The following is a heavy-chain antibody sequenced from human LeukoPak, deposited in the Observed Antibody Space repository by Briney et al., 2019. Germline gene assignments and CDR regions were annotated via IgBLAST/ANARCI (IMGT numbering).Heavy chain of an antibody. Sequence: GGSLRLSCVASGFTFSDYYMTWIRQAPGKGLEWISYISGSSSHTNYADSVKGRFTISRDNARNSLYLQMSSLRAEDTAVYYCAREHSGNVPTNYYNGMDVWSQGTTVTVSS. CDR2: ISGSSSHT. CDR1: GFTFSDYY. V-gene: IGHV3-11*06. D-gene: IGHD5-12*01. J-gene: IGHJ6*02. CDR3: AREHSGNVPTNYYNGMDV.